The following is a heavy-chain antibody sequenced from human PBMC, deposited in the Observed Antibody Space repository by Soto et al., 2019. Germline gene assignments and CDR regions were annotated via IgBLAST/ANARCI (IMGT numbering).Heavy chain of an antibody. CDR1: GGSISSYY. CDR3: AREVVWYDSSGCHRPFDY. V-gene: IGHV4-59*01. D-gene: IGHD3-22*01. CDR2: IYYSGST. J-gene: IGHJ4*02. Sequence: SETLSLTCTVSGGSISSYYWSWIRQPPGKGLEWIGYIYYSGSTNYNPSLKSRVTISVDTSKNQFSLKLSSVTAADTAVYYCAREVVWYDSSGCHRPFDYWGQGTLVTVSS.